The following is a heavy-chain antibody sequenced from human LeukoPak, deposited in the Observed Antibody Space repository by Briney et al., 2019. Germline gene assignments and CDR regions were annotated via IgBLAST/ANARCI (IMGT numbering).Heavy chain of an antibody. CDR2: INPNSGGT. J-gene: IGHJ6*03. Sequence: GASVKVSCKASGYTFTDYYVHWVRQAPGQGLEWMGWINPNSGGTDYAQKFQGWVTMTRDTSISTAYMELNRLRSDDTAVYYCARGDNIGYYYMDVWGKGTTVTVSS. D-gene: IGHD2-15*01. V-gene: IGHV1-2*04. CDR1: GYTFTDYY. CDR3: ARGDNIGYYYMDV.